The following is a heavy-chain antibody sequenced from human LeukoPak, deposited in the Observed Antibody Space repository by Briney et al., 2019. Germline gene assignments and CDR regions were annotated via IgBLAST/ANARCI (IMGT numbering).Heavy chain of an antibody. D-gene: IGHD1-26*01. J-gene: IGHJ4*02. V-gene: IGHV1-69*05. Sequence: ASVKVSCKASGGTFSSYAISWVRQAPGQGLEWMGRIIPIFGTANYAQKFQGRVTITTDESTSTAYMELSSLRSEDTAVYYCASRSAVGATGIGDYWGQGTLVTVSS. CDR2: IIPIFGTA. CDR3: ASRSAVGATGIGDY. CDR1: GGTFSSYA.